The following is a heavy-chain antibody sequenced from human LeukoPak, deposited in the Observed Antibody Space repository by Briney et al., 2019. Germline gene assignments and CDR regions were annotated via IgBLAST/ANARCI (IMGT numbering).Heavy chain of an antibody. CDR1: GFTFTNYA. D-gene: IGHD6-13*01. CDR3: ARSQGYGDFDY. CDR2: IRSDSTYT. Sequence: GGSLRLSCAASGFTFTNYAMNWVRQAPGKGLEWVSYIRSDSTYTNYADSVKGRFTISRDNAKNSLYLQMNSLRAEYTAVYYCARSQGYGDFDYWGQGTLVTVSS. V-gene: IGHV3-21*04. J-gene: IGHJ4*02.